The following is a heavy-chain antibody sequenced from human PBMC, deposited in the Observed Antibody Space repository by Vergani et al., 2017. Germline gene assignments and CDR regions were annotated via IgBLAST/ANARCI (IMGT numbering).Heavy chain of an antibody. Sequence: QVQLVQSGAEVKKPGASVKVSCKASGYTFTSYGISWVRQAPGQGLEWMGWISAYNGNTNYAQKLQGRGTMTTETSTRTAYMELRSLRSDDTAVYYCARQVGSSLPHTPNWFDPWGQGTLVTVSS. CDR2: ISAYNGNT. D-gene: IGHD6-13*01. CDR1: GYTFTSYG. J-gene: IGHJ5*02. V-gene: IGHV1-18*01. CDR3: ARQVGSSLPHTPNWFDP.